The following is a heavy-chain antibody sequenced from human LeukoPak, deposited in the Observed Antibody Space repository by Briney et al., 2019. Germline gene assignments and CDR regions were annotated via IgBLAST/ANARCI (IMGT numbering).Heavy chain of an antibody. CDR2: INPSGGGT. CDR1: GYTFTSHY. CDR3: AREGSGSLPHLDH. Sequence: ASVNVSCKAFGYTFTSHYMQWVRRAPGQGLEWMGIINPSGGGTRYAQKFQGRVTMTRDTSTSTVYMELSSLRSEDTAVYYCAREGSGSLPHLDHGGQATLVTVSS. J-gene: IGHJ4*02. V-gene: IGHV1-46*01. D-gene: IGHD3-10*01.